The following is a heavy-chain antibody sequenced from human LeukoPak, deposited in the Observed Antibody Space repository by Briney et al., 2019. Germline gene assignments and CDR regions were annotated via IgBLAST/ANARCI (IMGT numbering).Heavy chain of an antibody. D-gene: IGHD3-10*01. Sequence: GGSLRLSCAASGFTFSTYSMNWVRQPPGRGLEWVSFISSVSTFISYADSVKGQFTISRDNAKNSLYLQMNSLTAEDTAVYYCARVGSGNSFDYWGQGTLVTVSS. CDR3: ARVGSGNSFDY. CDR1: GFTFSTYS. J-gene: IGHJ4*02. CDR2: ISSVSTFI. V-gene: IGHV3-21*01.